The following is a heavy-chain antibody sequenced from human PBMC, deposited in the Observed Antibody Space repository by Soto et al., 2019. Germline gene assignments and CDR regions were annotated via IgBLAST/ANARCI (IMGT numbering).Heavy chain of an antibody. CDR2: FDPEDGET. CDR1: GYTLTELS. V-gene: IGHV1-24*01. D-gene: IGHD3-22*01. J-gene: IGHJ5*02. Sequence: ASVKVSCKVSGYTLTELSMHWVRQAPGKGLEWMGGFDPEDGETIYAQKFQGRVTMTEDTSTDTAYMELSSLRSEDTAVYYCATAARRRYYYDSSGYFNWFDPWGQGTLVTVSS. CDR3: ATAARRRYYYDSSGYFNWFDP.